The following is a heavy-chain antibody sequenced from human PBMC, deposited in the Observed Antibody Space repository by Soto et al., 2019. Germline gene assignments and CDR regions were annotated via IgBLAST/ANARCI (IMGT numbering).Heavy chain of an antibody. CDR1: GFTFGDYA. Sequence: EVQLVESGGGLVQPGRSLRLSCTASGFTFGDYAMSWFRQAPGKGLEWVGFIRSKAYGGTTEYAASVKGRVTISRDDSKSIAYLQMNSLKTEDTAVYYCTRDKMILEWLLSFDYYYYYMDGWGKGTTVTVSS. CDR2: IRSKAYGGTT. D-gene: IGHD3-3*01. CDR3: TRDKMILEWLLSFDYYYYYMDG. J-gene: IGHJ6*03. V-gene: IGHV3-49*03.